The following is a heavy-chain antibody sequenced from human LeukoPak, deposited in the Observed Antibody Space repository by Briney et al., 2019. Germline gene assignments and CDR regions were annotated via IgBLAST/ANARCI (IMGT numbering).Heavy chain of an antibody. D-gene: IGHD3-10*01. J-gene: IGHJ4*02. V-gene: IGHV3-48*01. CDR3: ARSAVRGVACDY. CDR1: GFTFSGFS. Sequence: PGGSLRPSCTASGFTFSGFSMHWVRQAPGKGLEWLSYISTSSRSTYYADSVKGRFTISRDNAKNTLFLDMHSLRPGDSAVYYCARSAVRGVACDYWGQGTLLTVSS. CDR2: ISTSSRST.